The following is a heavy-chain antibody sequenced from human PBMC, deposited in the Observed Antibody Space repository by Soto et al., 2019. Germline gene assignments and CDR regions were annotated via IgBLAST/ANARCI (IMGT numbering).Heavy chain of an antibody. D-gene: IGHD2-2*01. CDR3: AKGQHCSSTSCYFYYYGMDV. CDR2: INIGSGNT. CDR1: GYAFSSYA. V-gene: IGHV1-3*04. J-gene: IGHJ6*02. Sequence: ASVKVSCKASGYAFSSYAMHWVRQAPGQRLEWMGWINIGSGNTKYSQNFQDRITISRDTSANTVYMELSSLRPEDTAVYYCAKGQHCSSTSCYFYYYGMDVWGQGTKVTVSS.